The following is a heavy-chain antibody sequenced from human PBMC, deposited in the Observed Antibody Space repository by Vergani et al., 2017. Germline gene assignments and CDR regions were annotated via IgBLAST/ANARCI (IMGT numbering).Heavy chain of an antibody. CDR1: GGTFSSYA. Sequence: QVQLVQSGAEVKKPGSSVKVSCKASGGTFSSYAISWVRQAPGQGLEWMGGIIPIFGTANYAQKFQGRVTITADESTSTAYMELSSLRSEDTAVYYCAREKMIAVAGIYYFDYWGQGTLVTVSS. CDR2: IIPIFGTA. J-gene: IGHJ4*02. V-gene: IGHV1-69*01. D-gene: IGHD6-19*01. CDR3: AREKMIAVAGIYYFDY.